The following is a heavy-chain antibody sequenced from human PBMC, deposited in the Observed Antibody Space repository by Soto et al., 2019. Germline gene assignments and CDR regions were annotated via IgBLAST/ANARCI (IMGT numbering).Heavy chain of an antibody. CDR1: GYTFTGYY. CDR2: INPNSGGT. J-gene: IGHJ4*02. CDR3: ARSRIARGYSSGWRSYFDY. D-gene: IGHD6-19*01. Sequence: ASVKVSCKASGYTFTGYYMHWVRQAPGQGLEWMGWINPNSGGTNYAQKFQGWVTMTRDTSISTAYMELSRLRSDDTAVYYCARSRIARGYSSGWRSYFDYWGQGTLVTVSS. V-gene: IGHV1-2*04.